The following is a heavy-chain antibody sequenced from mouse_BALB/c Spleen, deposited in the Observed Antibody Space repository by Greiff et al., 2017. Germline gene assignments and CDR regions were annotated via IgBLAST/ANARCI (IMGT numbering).Heavy chain of an antibody. CDR2: IYPGDGDT. Sequence: QVQLKESGAELARPGASVKLSCKASGYTFTSYWMQWVKQRPGQGLEWIGAIYPGDGDTRYTQKFKGKATLTADKSSSTAYMQLSSLASEDSAVYYCAKGYYSSSYDFDYWGQGTTLTVSS. CDR3: AKGYYSSSYDFDY. D-gene: IGHD1-1*01. V-gene: IGHV1-87*01. J-gene: IGHJ2*01. CDR1: GYTFTSYW.